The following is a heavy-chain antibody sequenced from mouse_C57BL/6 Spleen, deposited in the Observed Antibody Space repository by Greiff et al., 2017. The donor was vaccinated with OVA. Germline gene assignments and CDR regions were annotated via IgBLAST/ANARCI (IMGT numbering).Heavy chain of an antibody. CDR3: ARDGSSYVDYYAMDY. CDR2: IYPSDSET. Sequence: QVQLQQPGAELVRPGSSVKLSCKASGYTFTSYWMDWVKQRPGQGLEWIGNIYPSDSETHYNQKFKDKATLTVDKSSSTAYMQLSSLTSEDSAVYYWARDGSSYVDYYAMDYWGQGTSVTVAS. J-gene: IGHJ4*01. V-gene: IGHV1-61*01. D-gene: IGHD1-1*01. CDR1: GYTFTSYW.